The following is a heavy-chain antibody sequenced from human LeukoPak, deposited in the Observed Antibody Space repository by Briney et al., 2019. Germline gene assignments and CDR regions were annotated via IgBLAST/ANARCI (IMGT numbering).Heavy chain of an antibody. CDR2: INHSGST. CDR1: GDSISSYY. Sequence: SETLSLTCTVSGDSISSYYWGWIRQPPGKGLEWIGEINHSGSTNYNPSLKSRVTISVDTSKNQFSLKLSSVTAADTAVYYCARRRRARYCSSTSCYPYYFDYWGQGTLVTVSS. J-gene: IGHJ4*02. V-gene: IGHV4-34*01. CDR3: ARRRRARYCSSTSCYPYYFDY. D-gene: IGHD2-2*01.